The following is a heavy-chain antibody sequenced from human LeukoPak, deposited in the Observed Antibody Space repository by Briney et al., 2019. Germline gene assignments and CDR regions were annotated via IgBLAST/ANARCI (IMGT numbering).Heavy chain of an antibody. V-gene: IGHV3-15*01. D-gene: IGHD3-16*01. Sequence: PGGSLRLSCAASGFTFSNAWMSWVRQAPGKGLEWVGRIKSRTNGGTTDYAAPVKGRFTISRDDSKNTLYVQMNSLKTEDTAVYYCTGMITFGGAIDYWGQGTLVTVSS. CDR1: GFTFSNAW. CDR3: TGMITFGGAIDY. J-gene: IGHJ4*02. CDR2: IKSRTNGGTT.